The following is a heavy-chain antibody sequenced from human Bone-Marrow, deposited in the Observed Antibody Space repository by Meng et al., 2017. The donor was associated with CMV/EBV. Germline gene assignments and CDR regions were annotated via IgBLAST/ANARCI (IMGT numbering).Heavy chain of an antibody. D-gene: IGHD4-11*01. Sequence: GESLKISCAASGFTFSSYWMHWVRQAPGKGLVWVSRINSDGSSTSYADSVKGRFTISRDNAKSTLYLQMNSLRAEDTAVYYCARAFSYSFDYWGQGTLVTVSS. CDR2: INSDGSST. V-gene: IGHV3-74*01. J-gene: IGHJ4*02. CDR1: GFTFSSYW. CDR3: ARAFSYSFDY.